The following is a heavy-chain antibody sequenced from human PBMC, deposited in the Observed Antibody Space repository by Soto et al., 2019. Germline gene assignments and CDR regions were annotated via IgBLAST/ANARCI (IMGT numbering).Heavy chain of an antibody. Sequence: ASVKVSCKTSGYTFSGYYMHWVRQAPGQGPEWMGWINPNSGGTNYAQKFQGRVTMTRDTSTSTAYMELTRLRPDDTAVYYCARGNWNQPYDYWGQGTLVTVSS. CDR3: ARGNWNQPYDY. V-gene: IGHV1-2*02. CDR1: GYTFSGYY. D-gene: IGHD1-20*01. CDR2: INPNSGGT. J-gene: IGHJ4*02.